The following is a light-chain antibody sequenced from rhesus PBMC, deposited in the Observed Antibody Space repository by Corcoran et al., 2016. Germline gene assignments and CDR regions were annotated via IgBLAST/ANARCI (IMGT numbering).Light chain of an antibody. CDR1: HSVSSN. CDR2: GAS. Sequence: QVILTQSPATLSLSPGERATLPCRASHSVSSNLAWYQQKPGQAPSLLIYGASSRATGVPDRCSGSGSGTDFTHAISNLEPEDVGINHCYQHSSGYSFGQGTKVEIK. CDR3: YQHSSGYS. J-gene: IGKJ2*01. V-gene: IGKV3-10*01.